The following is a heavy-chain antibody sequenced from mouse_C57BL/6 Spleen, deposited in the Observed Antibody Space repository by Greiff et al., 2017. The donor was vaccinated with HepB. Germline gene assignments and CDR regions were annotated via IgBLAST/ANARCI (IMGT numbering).Heavy chain of an antibody. CDR1: GYTFTDYE. CDR3: TRNLGRDY. Sequence: VHLVESGAELVRPGASVTLSCKAPGYTFTDYEMHWVKQTPVHGLEWIGAIDPETGGTAYNQKFKGKAILTADKSSSTAYMELRSLTSEDSAVYYCTRNLGRDYWGQGTTLTVSS. D-gene: IGHD4-1*01. J-gene: IGHJ2*01. V-gene: IGHV1-15*01. CDR2: IDPETGGT.